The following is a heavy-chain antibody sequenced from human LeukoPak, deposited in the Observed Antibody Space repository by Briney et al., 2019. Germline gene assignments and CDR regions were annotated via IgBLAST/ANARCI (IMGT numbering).Heavy chain of an antibody. CDR3: ARGITSGPRRYDVRNFDY. CDR1: GFTFSSYE. J-gene: IGHJ4*02. V-gene: IGHV3-48*03. CDR2: ISSSGSTI. D-gene: IGHD5-12*01. Sequence: GGSLRLSCAASGFTFSSYEMNWVRQAPGKGLEWVSYISSSGSTIYYADSVKGRFTISRDNAKNSLYLQMSTLRAEDTAVYFCARGITSGPRRYDVRNFDYWGQGTPVTVSS.